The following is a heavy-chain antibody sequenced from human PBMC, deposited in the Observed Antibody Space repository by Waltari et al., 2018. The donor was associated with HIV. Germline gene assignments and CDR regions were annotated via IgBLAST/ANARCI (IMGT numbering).Heavy chain of an antibody. CDR3: AKLNTGSED. CDR1: GFSFSTCG. D-gene: IGHD3-10*01. Sequence: EVQLLESGGGLVQPGGSLRLSCAASGFSFSTCGMSWVRQAPGRGLEWVSSIGGIGATIYYADSVKGRFTISRDNSRNILYLQMNSLRAEDTALYFCAKLNTGSEDWGQGTLVTVSS. V-gene: IGHV3-23*01. CDR2: IGGIGATI. J-gene: IGHJ4*02.